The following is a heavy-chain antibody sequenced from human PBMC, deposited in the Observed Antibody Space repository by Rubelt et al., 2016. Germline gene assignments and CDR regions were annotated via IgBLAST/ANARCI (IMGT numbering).Heavy chain of an antibody. J-gene: IGHJ3*02. Sequence: QVQLQQSGPGLVKPSQTLSLTCAISGDSVSSNSAAWNWIRQSPSRGLEWLGRTYYRSKWFKFYAVAWKSRIPINPETSKNHVSLQRNPWTPEDTAVYYCARKSGGAFDIWGQGTMVTVSS. V-gene: IGHV6-1*01. CDR2: TYYRSKWFK. CDR3: ARKSGGAFDI. D-gene: IGHD6-25*01. CDR1: GDSVSSNSAA.